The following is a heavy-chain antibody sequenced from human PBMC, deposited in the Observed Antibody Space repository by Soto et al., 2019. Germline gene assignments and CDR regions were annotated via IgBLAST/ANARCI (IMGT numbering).Heavy chain of an antibody. Sequence: SETLSLTCTVSGGSISSYYWSWIRQPPGKGLEWIGYIYYSGSTNYNPSLKSRVTISVDTSKNQFSLELSSVTAADTAVYYCARARGYDFWSGYYFDYWGQGTLVTVSS. D-gene: IGHD3-3*01. V-gene: IGHV4-59*08. CDR2: IYYSGST. CDR3: ARARGYDFWSGYYFDY. CDR1: GGSISSYY. J-gene: IGHJ4*02.